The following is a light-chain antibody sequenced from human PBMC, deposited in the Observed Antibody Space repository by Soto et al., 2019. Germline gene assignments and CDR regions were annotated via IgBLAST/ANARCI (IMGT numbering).Light chain of an antibody. Sequence: QSALTQPASVSGSPGQSITISCTGTSSDVGAYNYVSWYQQYPGKAPKLMIFEVTSRPSGVSSRFSGSKSGNTASLTISGLQAEDEADYWCSSYTSSSTVLFGGGTKVTVL. CDR3: SSYTSSSTVL. J-gene: IGLJ2*01. CDR1: SSDVGAYNY. V-gene: IGLV2-14*01. CDR2: EVT.